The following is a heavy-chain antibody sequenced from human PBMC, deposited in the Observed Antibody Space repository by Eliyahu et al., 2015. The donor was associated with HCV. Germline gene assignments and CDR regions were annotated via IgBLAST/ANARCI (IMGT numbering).Heavy chain of an antibody. J-gene: IGHJ6*02. D-gene: IGHD3-10*01. CDR1: GGSISXSSYY. V-gene: IGHV4-39*01. Sequence: QLQLQESGPGLVKPSETLSLTCTVSGGSISXSSYYWGWIRQPPGKGLEWIGSIYYSGSTYYNPSLKSRVTISVDTSKNQFSLKLSSVTAADTAVYYCARQGASLLWFGELIGYYYYGMDVWGQGTTVTVSS. CDR2: IYYSGST. CDR3: ARQGASLLWFGELIGYYYYGMDV.